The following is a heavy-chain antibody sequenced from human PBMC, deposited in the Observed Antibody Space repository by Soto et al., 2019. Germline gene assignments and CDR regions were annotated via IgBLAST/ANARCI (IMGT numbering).Heavy chain of an antibody. CDR1: GFTVSSNY. V-gene: IGHV3-53*03. CDR3: ARGYYDFWSGYYISPYGMDV. Sequence: GGSLRLSCAASGFTVSSNYMSWVRQAPGKGLEWVSVIYSGGSTYYADSVKGRFTISRDNAKNSLYLQMNGLRAEDTAVYYCARGYYDFWSGYYISPYGMDVWGQGTTVTVSS. CDR2: IYSGGST. D-gene: IGHD3-3*01. J-gene: IGHJ6*02.